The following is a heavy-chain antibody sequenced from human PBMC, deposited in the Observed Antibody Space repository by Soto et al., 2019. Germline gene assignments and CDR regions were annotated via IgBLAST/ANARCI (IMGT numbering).Heavy chain of an antibody. CDR3: AQYTSADDD. D-gene: IGHD3-10*01. CDR2: INQDGSQR. J-gene: IGHJ4*02. CDR1: GFTFRDYW. V-gene: IGHV3-7*01. Sequence: EVQLVESGGGLVQRGGSLRLSCAGSGFTFRDYWMNWVRQAPGKGLEWVDNINQDGSQRYYVYSVKGRFTISRDNAKNALYLELNSLRAEDTAGYYCAQYTSADDDWGQGILVTVSS.